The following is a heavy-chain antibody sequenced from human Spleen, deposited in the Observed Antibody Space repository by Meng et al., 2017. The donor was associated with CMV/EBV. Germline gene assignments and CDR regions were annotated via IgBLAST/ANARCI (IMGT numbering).Heavy chain of an antibody. D-gene: IGHD6-13*01. CDR3: ARANWIAAAGTNFDY. J-gene: IGHJ4*02. V-gene: IGHV4-34*01. Sequence: YCESFSGYSWSWIRQSPGKGLEWIGEINHTGSTNYNPSLKSRVTISVDTPKNQFSLKLTSVTAADTAVYYCARANWIAAAGTNFDYWGQGSLVTVSS. CDR2: INHTGST. CDR1: CESFSGYS.